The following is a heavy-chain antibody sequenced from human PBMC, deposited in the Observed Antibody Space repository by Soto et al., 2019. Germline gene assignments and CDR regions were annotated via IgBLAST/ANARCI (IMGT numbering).Heavy chain of an antibody. CDR1: GGAIDRRGYY. Sequence: TLSLTGKVSGGAIDRRGYYWWWILQHPGKGLEWIGHIYYTGSAYYKPSLKSRVSMSIDTSQNQFSLELISVTAADTAVYYCARVGTSYARRGLDVWGQGTTVTVSS. V-gene: IGHV4-31*03. CDR3: ARVGTSYARRGLDV. J-gene: IGHJ6*02. D-gene: IGHD7-27*01. CDR2: IYYTGSA.